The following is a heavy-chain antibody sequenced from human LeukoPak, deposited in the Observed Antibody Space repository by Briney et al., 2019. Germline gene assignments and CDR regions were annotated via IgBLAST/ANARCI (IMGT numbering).Heavy chain of an antibody. Sequence: GASVKVSCKASGYILSSYNMHWVRQAPGQGLEWLGIINPSGGDTKYAQKFQGRVTLTRDESTSTVYMELSSLTSDDTAVYYCARTYCAEDCSIRYFDYWGQGTLVTVSS. CDR3: ARTYCAEDCSIRYFDY. V-gene: IGHV1-46*01. J-gene: IGHJ4*02. D-gene: IGHD2-21*02. CDR2: INPSGGDT. CDR1: GYILSSYN.